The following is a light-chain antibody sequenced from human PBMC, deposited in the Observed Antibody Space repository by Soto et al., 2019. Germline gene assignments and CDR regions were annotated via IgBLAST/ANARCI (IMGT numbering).Light chain of an antibody. CDR2: KAS. J-gene: IGKJ1*01. CDR3: QQYKT. V-gene: IGKV1-5*03. Sequence: DIQMTQSPSSLSASVGDRVTITCRGSQGISSWLAWYQQKPGKAPRLLIYKASSLASGVPSRFSGSGSGTEFTLTISRLQPDYFATYYCQQYKTFGQGTRVEIK. CDR1: QGISSW.